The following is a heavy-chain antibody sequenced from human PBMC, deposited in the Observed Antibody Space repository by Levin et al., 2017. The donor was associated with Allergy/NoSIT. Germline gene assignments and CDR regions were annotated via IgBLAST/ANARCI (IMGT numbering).Heavy chain of an antibody. CDR3: ARGFLMVRGVTHYYYYYMDV. D-gene: IGHD3-10*01. CDR2: ISSSSSTI. Sequence: GESLKISCAASGFTFSSYSMNWVRQAPGKGLEWVSYISSSSSTIYYADSVKGRFTISRDNAKNSLYLQMNSLRAEDTAVYYCARGFLMVRGVTHYYYYYMDVWGKGTTVTVSS. J-gene: IGHJ6*03. CDR1: GFTFSSYS. V-gene: IGHV3-48*01.